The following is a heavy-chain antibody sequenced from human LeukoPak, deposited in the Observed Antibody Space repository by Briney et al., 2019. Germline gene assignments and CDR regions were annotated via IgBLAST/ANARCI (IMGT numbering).Heavy chain of an antibody. V-gene: IGHV1-8*01. D-gene: IGHD3-3*02. CDR3: ARDHSAFGTTFLLSY. Sequence: ASVKVSCKASGYTFTSYDINWVRQATGQGLEWMGWMNPNSGNTGYAQKFQGRVTITADESTSTAYMELSSLRSEDTAVYYCARDHSAFGTTFLLSYWGQGTLVTVSS. CDR2: MNPNSGNT. CDR1: GYTFTSYD. J-gene: IGHJ4*02.